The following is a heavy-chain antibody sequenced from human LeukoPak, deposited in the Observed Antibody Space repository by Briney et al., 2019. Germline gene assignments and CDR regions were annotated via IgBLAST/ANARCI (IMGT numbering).Heavy chain of an antibody. CDR3: ARDGCGGSYFRDTPKRAFDI. Sequence: SETLSLTCTVSGGSISSYYWSWIRQPPGKGLEWIGYIYYSGSTNYNPSPKSRVTISVDTSKNQFSLKLSSVTAADTAVYYCARDGCGGSYFRDTPKRAFDIWGQGTMVTVSS. CDR2: IYYSGST. D-gene: IGHD1-26*01. J-gene: IGHJ3*02. CDR1: GGSISSYY. V-gene: IGHV4-59*01.